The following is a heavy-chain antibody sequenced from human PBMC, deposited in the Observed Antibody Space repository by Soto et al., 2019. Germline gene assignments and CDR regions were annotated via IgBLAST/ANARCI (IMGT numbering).Heavy chain of an antibody. J-gene: IGHJ6*03. CDR2: ISGSGGST. CDR1: GFTFSNYA. D-gene: IGHD6-6*01. CDR3: VRGSGRSSSSLWREDYYYYMDV. Sequence: GGSLRLSCAASGFTFSNYAMSWVRQSPGKGLEWVSAISGSGGSTYYADSVKGRFTMSRDNPKNTLYLQMDSLRAEDTAVYYCVRGSGRSSSSLWREDYYYYMDVWGKGTTVTVSS. V-gene: IGHV3-23*01.